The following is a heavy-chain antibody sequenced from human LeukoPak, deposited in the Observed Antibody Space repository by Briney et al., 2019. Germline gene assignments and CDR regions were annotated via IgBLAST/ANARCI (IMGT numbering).Heavy chain of an antibody. D-gene: IGHD3-22*01. CDR1: GFTFRSYA. CDR2: ISGSGGST. Sequence: GGSLRLSXAASGFTFRSYAMSWVRQAPGKGLEWVSAISGSGGSTYYADSVKGRFTISRDNSKNTLYLQMNSLRAEDTAVYYCAKVPSPLMIVDAYFDYWGQGTLVTVSS. V-gene: IGHV3-23*01. CDR3: AKVPSPLMIVDAYFDY. J-gene: IGHJ4*02.